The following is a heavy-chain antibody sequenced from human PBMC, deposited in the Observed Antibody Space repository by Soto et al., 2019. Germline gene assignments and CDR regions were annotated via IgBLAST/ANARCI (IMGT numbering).Heavy chain of an antibody. Sequence: ASVEVYFKASGNPFTNFGVTWVRQAPGQGLEWMGWISAYTDDPNYAQKFQGRVTMTIDTSTSTAYLDLRSLTSDDTAVYYCARVIPGAEAWFDPWGQGTMVTVSS. CDR3: ARVIPGAEAWFDP. CDR1: GNPFTNFG. D-gene: IGHD2-2*01. V-gene: IGHV1-18*01. CDR2: ISAYTDDP. J-gene: IGHJ5*02.